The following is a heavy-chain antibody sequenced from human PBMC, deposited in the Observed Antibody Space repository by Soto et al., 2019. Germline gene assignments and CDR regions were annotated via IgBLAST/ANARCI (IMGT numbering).Heavy chain of an antibody. V-gene: IGHV4-39*01. J-gene: IGHJ5*02. CDR1: GGSINSSSYF. D-gene: IGHD6-19*01. CDR2: IYYSGST. Sequence: LSLTCSVSGGSINSSSYFWGWVRQPPGKGLEWIGSIYYSGSTYYNPSLRRRVTISVDTSKNQFSLKLCSLTARDTAVFYCAGAYSSGSRIWFDPWGQGTLVTVSS. CDR3: AGAYSSGSRIWFDP.